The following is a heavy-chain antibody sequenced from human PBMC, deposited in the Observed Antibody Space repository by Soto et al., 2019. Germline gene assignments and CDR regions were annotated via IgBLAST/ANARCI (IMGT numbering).Heavy chain of an antibody. CDR1: GFTFSRYW. V-gene: IGHV3-74*01. CDR3: ARGGSYYDSKNYFDY. D-gene: IGHD3-22*01. J-gene: IGHJ4*02. CDR2: INSDESST. Sequence: PGGSLRLSCAASGFTFSRYWMHWVRQAPGKGLVWVSRINSDESSTSYADSVKGRFTISRDNAKNTLYLQMNSLRAEDTAVYYCARGGSYYDSKNYFDYWGQGTLVTVSS.